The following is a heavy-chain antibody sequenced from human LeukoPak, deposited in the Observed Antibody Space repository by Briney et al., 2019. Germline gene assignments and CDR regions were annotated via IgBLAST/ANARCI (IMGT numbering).Heavy chain of an antibody. CDR2: INPNSGGT. Sequence: ASVKVSCKASGYTFTGYYMHWVRQAPGQGLEWMGWINPNSGGTNYAQKFQGRVTMTRDTSISTAYMELSRLRSDDTAVYYCARAGVPAANYYYYYMDVWGKGTTVTVSS. CDR1: GYTFTGYY. CDR3: ARAGVPAANYYYYYMDV. J-gene: IGHJ6*03. D-gene: IGHD2-2*01. V-gene: IGHV1-2*02.